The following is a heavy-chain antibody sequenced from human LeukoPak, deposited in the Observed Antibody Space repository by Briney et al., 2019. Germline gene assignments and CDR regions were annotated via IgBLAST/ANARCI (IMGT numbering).Heavy chain of an antibody. CDR1: GFTFSSYA. V-gene: IGHV3-64D*06. D-gene: IGHD3-10*01. CDR2: ISSNGGST. J-gene: IGHJ4*02. Sequence: GGSLRLSCSASGFTFSSYAMHWVRQAPGKGLEYVSAISSNGGSTYYADSVKGRFTISRDNSKNTLYLQMSSLRAEDTAVYYYVKDTHRDVLLWFGESQLDYWGQGTLVTVSS. CDR3: VKDTHRDVLLWFGESQLDY.